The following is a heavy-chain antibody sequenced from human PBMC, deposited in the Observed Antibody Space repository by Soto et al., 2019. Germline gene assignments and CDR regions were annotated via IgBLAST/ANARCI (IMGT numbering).Heavy chain of an antibody. D-gene: IGHD1-1*01. V-gene: IGHV4-39*01. Sequence: QLQLQESGPGLVKSSETLSLTCTVSGGSISSSSFYWDWIRQPPGKGLEWIGSIFYSGSTYYNPSLTSRVTISFATSKNQFSLKLSSVTAADTALYSFARLEGQAGTFQHWGQGTLVTVSS. CDR2: IFYSGST. J-gene: IGHJ1*01. CDR3: ARLEGQAGTFQH. CDR1: GGSISSSSFY.